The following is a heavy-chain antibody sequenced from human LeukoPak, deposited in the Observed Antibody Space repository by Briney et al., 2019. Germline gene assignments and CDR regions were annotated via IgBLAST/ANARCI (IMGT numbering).Heavy chain of an antibody. V-gene: IGHV3-7*01. J-gene: IGHJ6*02. CDR1: RFIFSNYW. D-gene: IGHD2-15*01. Sequence: GGSLRLSSAAYRFIFSNYWMTWVRRAPGKGLEWLANIRQDGSETNYVDSVKGRFTISRDNAKNSLYLQMNSLIGEDTAVYYCARTPKVSQYGMDVWGQGTTVTVSS. CDR3: ARTPKVSQYGMDV. CDR2: IRQDGSET.